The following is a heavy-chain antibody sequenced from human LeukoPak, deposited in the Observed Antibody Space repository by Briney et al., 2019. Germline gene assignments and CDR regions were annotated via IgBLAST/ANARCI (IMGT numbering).Heavy chain of an antibody. V-gene: IGHV3-15*07. Sequence: KSGGSLRLSCVLSTFTKAWMNWVRQAPGKGLEWVGRVKNRGDGMATDYAAPVKGRLIISRDDSKKTVYLQMDSLKTEDTAVYFCTTEYFGGFEYWGQGTLVTVSS. CDR2: VKNRGDGMAT. CDR3: TTEYFGGFEY. CDR1: TFTKAW. J-gene: IGHJ4*02. D-gene: IGHD3-16*01.